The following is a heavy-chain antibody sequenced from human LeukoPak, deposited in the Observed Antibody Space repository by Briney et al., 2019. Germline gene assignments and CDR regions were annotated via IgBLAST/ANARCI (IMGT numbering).Heavy chain of an antibody. D-gene: IGHD3-9*01. CDR2: IYTSGST. V-gene: IGHV4-61*02. CDR3: ARDKRYFDWLSNYFDY. J-gene: IGHJ4*02. CDR1: GGSISSGSYY. Sequence: SETLSLTCTVSGGSISSGSYYWSWIRQPAGKGLEWIGRIYTSGSTNYNPSLKSRVTISVDTSKNQFSLKLSSVTAADTAVYYCARDKRYFDWLSNYFDYWGQGTLVTVSS.